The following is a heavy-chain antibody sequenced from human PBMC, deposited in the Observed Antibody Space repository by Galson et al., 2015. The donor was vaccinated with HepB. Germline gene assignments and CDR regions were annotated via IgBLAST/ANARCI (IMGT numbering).Heavy chain of an antibody. Sequence: SLRLSCAASGFAFSRSAMHWVRQSPGKGLEWLTVISGDGRRKYYADSVRGRFMISRDNSKNSLYLQMNSLRADDTALYYCARDEVSTELRIFDWLLGLDYWGPGTLVTVSS. D-gene: IGHD3-9*01. CDR3: ARDEVSTELRIFDWLLGLDY. V-gene: IGHV3-30*04. CDR2: ISGDGRRK. J-gene: IGHJ4*02. CDR1: GFAFSRSA.